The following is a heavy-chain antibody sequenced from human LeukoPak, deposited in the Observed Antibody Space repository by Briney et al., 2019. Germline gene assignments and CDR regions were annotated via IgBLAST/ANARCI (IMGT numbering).Heavy chain of an antibody. CDR3: ARDPYYYYYGMDV. V-gene: IGHV3-74*01. J-gene: IGHJ6*02. CDR2: INSDGSST. Sequence: PGGSLRLSCAASGFTFSSYWMHWVRQAPGKGLVWVSRINSDGSSTRYADSVKGRFTISRDNAKNTLYLQMNRLRAEDTAVYYCARDPYYYYYGMDVWGQGTTVTVSS. CDR1: GFTFSSYW.